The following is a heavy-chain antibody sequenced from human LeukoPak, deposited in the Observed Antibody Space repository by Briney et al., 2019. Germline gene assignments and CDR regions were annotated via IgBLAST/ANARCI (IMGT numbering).Heavy chain of an antibody. CDR3: ARGGGLRWLRQQGGSFDY. CDR2: INHSGST. J-gene: IGHJ4*02. Sequence: SGTLSLTCAVYGGSFSGYYWSWIRQPPGKGLEWIGEINHSGSTNYNPSLKSRVTISVDTSKNQFSLKLSSVTAADTAVYYCARGGGLRWLRQQGGSFDYWGQGTLVTVSS. V-gene: IGHV4-34*01. D-gene: IGHD5-24*01. CDR1: GGSFSGYY.